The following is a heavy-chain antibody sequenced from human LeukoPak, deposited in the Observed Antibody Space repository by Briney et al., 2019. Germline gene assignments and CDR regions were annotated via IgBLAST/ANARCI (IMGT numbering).Heavy chain of an antibody. CDR3: ARGFYSINGFDP. Sequence: GGSLSLSCAASGFTFSSYSMNWVRQAPGKGLEWVSSISSSSSYIYYADSVKGRFTISRDNAKNSLYLQMNSLRAEDTAVYYCARGFYSINGFDPWGQGTLVTVSS. CDR1: GFTFSSYS. CDR2: ISSSSSYI. V-gene: IGHV3-21*01. D-gene: IGHD6-13*01. J-gene: IGHJ5*02.